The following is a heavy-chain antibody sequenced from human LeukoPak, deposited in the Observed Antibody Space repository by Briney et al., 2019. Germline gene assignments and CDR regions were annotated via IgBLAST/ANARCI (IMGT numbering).Heavy chain of an antibody. V-gene: IGHV4-4*07. CDR2: IYTSGST. Sequence: SETLSLTCTVSGGSISSYYWSWIRQPAGKGLEWIGRIYTSGSTNYNPSLKSRVTMSVDTSKNQFSLKLSSVTAADTAVYYCARSLYYYDSSGYYYEGLSWFDPWGQGTLVTVSS. D-gene: IGHD3-22*01. J-gene: IGHJ5*02. CDR1: GGSISSYY. CDR3: ARSLYYYDSSGYYYEGLSWFDP.